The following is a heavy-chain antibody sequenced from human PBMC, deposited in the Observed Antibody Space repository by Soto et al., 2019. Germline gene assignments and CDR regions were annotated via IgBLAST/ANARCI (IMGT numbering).Heavy chain of an antibody. J-gene: IGHJ4*02. V-gene: IGHV1-69*01. Sequence: QVQLVQSGAEVKKPGSSVKVCCKASGGTFSSYAISWVRQAPGQGLEWMGGIIPIFGTANYAQKFQGRVTITADESTSTAYMELSSLRSEDTAVYYCTSLGRYFDWTPTFDYWGQGTLVTVSS. CDR2: IIPIFGTA. D-gene: IGHD3-9*01. CDR3: TSLGRYFDWTPTFDY. CDR1: GGTFSSYA.